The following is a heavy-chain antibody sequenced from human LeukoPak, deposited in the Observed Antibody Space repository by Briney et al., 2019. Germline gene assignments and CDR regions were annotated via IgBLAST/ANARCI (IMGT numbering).Heavy chain of an antibody. J-gene: IGHJ6*02. Sequence: PSETLSLTCSVSGGSLSTYYWTWTRQPPGKGLEWIGYIHQSGTTEFNPSLKSRVTMSLDTSRNQFSLRMSTVTAADTAVYYCSREQYIIGGSGWFGMDVWGHGTTATVSS. CDR1: GGSLSTYY. V-gene: IGHV4-59*12. CDR2: IHQSGTT. D-gene: IGHD6-19*01. CDR3: SREQYIIGGSGWFGMDV.